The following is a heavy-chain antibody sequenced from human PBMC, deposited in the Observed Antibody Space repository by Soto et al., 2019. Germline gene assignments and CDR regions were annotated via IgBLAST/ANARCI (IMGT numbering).Heavy chain of an antibody. Sequence: QVQLQESGPGLVEPSETLSLTCTVSGGSISSINNHFSNHYCSWIRLSPGKGLEWIGYISNIGFTRYNPSRNSRGSVTVDTSKKQFSIKLTFVTAADTAVYYCTTQGFGGLHGLVDVWGQGTRVTVSS. J-gene: IGHJ6*02. CDR1: GGSISSINNHFSNHY. V-gene: IGHV4-61*01. D-gene: IGHD3-10*01. CDR3: TTQGFGGLHGLVDV. CDR2: ISNIGFT.